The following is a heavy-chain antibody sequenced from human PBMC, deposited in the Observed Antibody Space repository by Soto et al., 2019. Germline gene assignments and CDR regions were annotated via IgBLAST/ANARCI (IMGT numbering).Heavy chain of an antibody. CDR3: ARDSNPYYYDSSGPLDY. Sequence: SSVKVSCKASGGTFSSYAISWVRQAPGQGLEWMGGIIPIFGTANYAQKFQGRVTITADESTSTAYMELSSLRSEDTAVYYCARDSNPYYYDSSGPLDYWGQGTLVTVYS. CDR2: IIPIFGTA. CDR1: GGTFSSYA. J-gene: IGHJ4*02. V-gene: IGHV1-69*13. D-gene: IGHD3-22*01.